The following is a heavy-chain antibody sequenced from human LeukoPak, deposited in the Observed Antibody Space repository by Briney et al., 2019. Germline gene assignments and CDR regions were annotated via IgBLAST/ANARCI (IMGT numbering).Heavy chain of an antibody. CDR1: GFTFSSYA. CDR3: AKDSRRSRYYDFQAYAFDI. D-gene: IGHD3-3*01. Sequence: GGSLRLSCAASGFTFSSYAMSWVRQAPGKGLAGVSAVSGRCGSTYYADSVKGRFTISRDNSKNTLYLQMNSLRAEDTAVYYCAKDSRRSRYYDFQAYAFDIWGQGTMVTVSS. CDR2: VSGRCGST. J-gene: IGHJ3*02. V-gene: IGHV3-23*01.